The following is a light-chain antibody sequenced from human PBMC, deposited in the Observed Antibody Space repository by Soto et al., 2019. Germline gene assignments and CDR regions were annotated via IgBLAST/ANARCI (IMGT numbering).Light chain of an antibody. CDR3: QQSYSEPLT. CDR1: QNILTY. V-gene: IGKV1-39*01. CDR2: AAT. J-gene: IGKJ2*01. Sequence: DIQMTQSPSSLSASVGDRVTITCRASQNILTYLNWYQQRPGKAPKFLIYAATIVQDGVTTRFSGTESRKEFTLTISSKQTEYTATDYCQQSYSEPLTLGQGSNLGIK.